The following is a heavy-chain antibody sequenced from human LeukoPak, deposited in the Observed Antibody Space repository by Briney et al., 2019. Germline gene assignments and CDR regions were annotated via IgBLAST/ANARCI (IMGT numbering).Heavy chain of an antibody. J-gene: IGHJ6*03. V-gene: IGHV4-59*01. CDR1: GGSISSYY. D-gene: IGHD4-17*01. Sequence: SETLSLTCTVSGGSISSYYWSWIRQPPGKGLEWIGYIYYSGSTNYNPSLKSRVTILVDTSKNQFSLKLSSVTAADTAVYYCARDNYGDYSTHYYYMDVWGKGTTVTISS. CDR3: ARDNYGDYSTHYYYMDV. CDR2: IYYSGST.